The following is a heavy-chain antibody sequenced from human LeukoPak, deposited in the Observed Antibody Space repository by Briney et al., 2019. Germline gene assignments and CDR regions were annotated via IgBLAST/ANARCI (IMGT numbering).Heavy chain of an antibody. D-gene: IGHD3-22*01. J-gene: IGHJ4*02. CDR3: ARRYYYHSSGYYYSYLDY. CDR1: GASFGSHY. V-gene: IGHV4-59*11. Sequence: SETLSLTCTVSGASFGSHYWTWVRQPPGEGLEWIGYVYYDGTTNYNPSLKSRVTISIDTSNNHFSLNLRSVTAADTAIYYCARRYYYHSSGYYYSYLDYWGQGALVTVSS. CDR2: VYYDGTT.